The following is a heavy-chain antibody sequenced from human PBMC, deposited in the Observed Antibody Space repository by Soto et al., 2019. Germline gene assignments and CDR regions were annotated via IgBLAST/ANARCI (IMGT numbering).Heavy chain of an antibody. Sequence: GGSLRLSCAASGFTFSNAWMSWVRQAPGKGLEWVGRIKSKTDGGTTDYAAPVKCRFTISRDDSKNTLYLQMNSLKTEDTAVYYCTTDLILSSGGYWGQGTLVTVSS. CDR3: TTDLILSSGGY. V-gene: IGHV3-15*01. J-gene: IGHJ4*02. CDR1: GFTFSNAW. D-gene: IGHD2-21*01. CDR2: IKSKTDGGTT.